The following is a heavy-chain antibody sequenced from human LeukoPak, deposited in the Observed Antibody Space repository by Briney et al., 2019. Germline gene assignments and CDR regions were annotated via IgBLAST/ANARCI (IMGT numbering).Heavy chain of an antibody. CDR1: GFTFSSYS. J-gene: IGHJ6*03. D-gene: IGHD2-2*01. CDR3: ARVRSLGYCSSTSCPAFYMDV. V-gene: IGHV3-48*04. Sequence: GGSLRLSCAASGFTFSSYSMNWVRQAPGKGLEWVSYISSSGSTIYYADSVKGRFTISRDNAKNSLYLQMNSLRAEDTAVYYCARVRSLGYCSSTSCPAFYMDVWGKGTTVTVSS. CDR2: ISSSGSTI.